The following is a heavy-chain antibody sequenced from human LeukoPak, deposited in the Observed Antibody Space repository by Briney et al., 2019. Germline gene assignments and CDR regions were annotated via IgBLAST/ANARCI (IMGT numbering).Heavy chain of an antibody. CDR3: ARWPMTNLAFDV. J-gene: IGHJ3*01. CDR1: GGSISNYY. D-gene: IGHD3-22*01. Sequence: SETLSLTCTVPGGSISNYYWSWIRQPPGKGLEWIAYIYSTGSAIYNPSLRSRVTISVDTSKNQFSLKLSSVTAADAAVYFCARWPMTNLAFDVWGQGTMVTVSS. V-gene: IGHV4-59*01. CDR2: IYSTGSA.